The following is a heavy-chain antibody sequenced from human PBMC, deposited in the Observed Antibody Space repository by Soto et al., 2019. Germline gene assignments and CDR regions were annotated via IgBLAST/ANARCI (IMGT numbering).Heavy chain of an antibody. CDR1: GGSISSYY. CDR2: IYYSGST. V-gene: IGHV4-59*08. D-gene: IGHD3-10*01. Sequence: SETLPLTCTVSGGSISSYYWSWIRQPPGKGLEWIGYIYYSGSTNYNPSLKSRVTISVDTSKNQFSLKLSSVTAADTAVYYCARRYGSSFDYWGQGTLVTVSS. J-gene: IGHJ4*02. CDR3: ARRYGSSFDY.